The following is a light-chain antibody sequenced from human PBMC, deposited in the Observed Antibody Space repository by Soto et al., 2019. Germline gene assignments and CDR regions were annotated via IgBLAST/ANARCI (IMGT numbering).Light chain of an antibody. CDR3: QQYNAYPLT. J-gene: IGKJ4*01. CDR2: KAS. CDR1: QSLITW. V-gene: IGKV1-5*03. Sequence: DIQMTQSPTTLSASVGDRVTITCRASQSLITWLAWYQQKPGKAPKLLIHKASSLGSGVPSRFSGSGSGTEFTLTISSLQHDDFATYYCQQYNAYPLTCGGGTKVEIK.